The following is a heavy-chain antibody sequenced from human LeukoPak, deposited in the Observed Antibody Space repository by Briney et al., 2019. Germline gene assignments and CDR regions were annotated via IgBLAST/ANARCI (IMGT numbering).Heavy chain of an antibody. CDR1: GYTFTSYG. Sequence: EASVKVSCKASGYTFTSYGISWVRQAPGQGLEWMGWISAYNGNTNYAQKLQGRVTMTTDTSTSTAYTELRSLRSDDTAVYYCARDQEERFLEWPPGYWGQGTLVTVSS. J-gene: IGHJ4*02. CDR3: ARDQEERFLEWPPGY. V-gene: IGHV1-18*01. D-gene: IGHD3-3*01. CDR2: ISAYNGNT.